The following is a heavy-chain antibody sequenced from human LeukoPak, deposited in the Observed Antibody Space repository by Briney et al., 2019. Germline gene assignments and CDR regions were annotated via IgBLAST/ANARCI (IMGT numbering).Heavy chain of an antibody. CDR3: ARDGRSYYDFWSGSTKHGWDY. D-gene: IGHD3-3*01. V-gene: IGHV1-18*01. J-gene: IGHJ4*02. Sequence: GASVKVSCKASGYMFNIYGISWVRQAPGQGLEWMAWTSVNNGDTKYGQKFQGRVTMTRDTSISTAYMELSRLRSDDTAVYCCARDGRSYYDFWSGSTKHGWDYWGQGTLVTVSS. CDR2: TSVNNGDT. CDR1: GYMFNIYG.